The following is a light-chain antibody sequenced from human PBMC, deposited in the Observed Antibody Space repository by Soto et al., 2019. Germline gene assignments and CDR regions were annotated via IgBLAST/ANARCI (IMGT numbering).Light chain of an antibody. Sequence: DIQMTQSPSSLSASVGDRVTISCRASQSVNKYLNWYQQKAGNVPTLLIYAASTLQGGVPSRFNGSGFGTDFTVTISNLQPEDFATYYCQQSFSTPLSFGGGTKVEIK. V-gene: IGKV1-39*01. CDR1: QSVNKY. CDR2: AAS. CDR3: QQSFSTPLS. J-gene: IGKJ4*01.